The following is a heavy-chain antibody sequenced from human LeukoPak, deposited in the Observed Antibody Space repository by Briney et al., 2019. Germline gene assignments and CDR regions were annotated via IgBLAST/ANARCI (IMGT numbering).Heavy chain of an antibody. CDR1: GGSFSGYY. D-gene: IGHD2-2*01. J-gene: IGHJ4*02. CDR2: INHSGCT. CDR3: ARGGDIVVVPASPPKRHFDY. V-gene: IGHV4-34*01. Sequence: SETLSLTCAVYGGSFSGYYWSWIRQPPGKGLEWIGEINHSGCTNYNPPLKSRVTISVDTSKNQFSLKLSSVTAADTAVYYCARGGDIVVVPASPPKRHFDYWGQGTLVTVSS.